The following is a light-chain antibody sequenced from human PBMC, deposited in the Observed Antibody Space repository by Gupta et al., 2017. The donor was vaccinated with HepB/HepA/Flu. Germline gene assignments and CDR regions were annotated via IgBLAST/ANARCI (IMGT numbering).Light chain of an antibody. Sequence: QSVLTQPPSASGTPGQRVTISCSGSSSNIGSNYVYWYQQFPGTAPKLLIYRNNQRPSGVPDRFSGSKSGTSAFLAISGLRSDDEADYYCATWDDSLSGYVFGNGTNVTVL. CDR2: RNN. J-gene: IGLJ1*01. CDR1: SSNIGSNY. CDR3: ATWDDSLSGYV. V-gene: IGLV1-47*01.